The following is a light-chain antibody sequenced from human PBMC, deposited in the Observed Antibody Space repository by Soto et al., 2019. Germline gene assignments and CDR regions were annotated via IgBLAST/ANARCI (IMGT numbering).Light chain of an antibody. CDR3: QQSYSTPYS. CDR2: LTS. V-gene: IGKV1-39*01. CDR1: RSIGNY. J-gene: IGKJ2*01. Sequence: DSQMTQSPASLSASVGERVTITCRASRSIGNYLHGYPQKRESAPKQRNYLTSSLQSRGPSRFRGSRSGTEYTLTISSLQPEDFATYYCQQSYSTPYSFG.